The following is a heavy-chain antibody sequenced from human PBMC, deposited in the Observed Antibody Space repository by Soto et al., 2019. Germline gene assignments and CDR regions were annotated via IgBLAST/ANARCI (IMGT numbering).Heavy chain of an antibody. CDR3: ARLGESSSSEWVTPEYYSDY. J-gene: IGHJ4*02. CDR1: GGSISSSSYY. CDR2: IYYSGST. Sequence: SETLSLTCTVSGGSISSSSYYWGWIRQPPGKGLEWIGSIYYSGSTYYNPSLKSRVSISVDTSKNQFSLKLSSVTAADTAVYYCARLGESSSSEWVTPEYYSDYWGQGTLVTVSS. D-gene: IGHD6-6*01. V-gene: IGHV4-39*01.